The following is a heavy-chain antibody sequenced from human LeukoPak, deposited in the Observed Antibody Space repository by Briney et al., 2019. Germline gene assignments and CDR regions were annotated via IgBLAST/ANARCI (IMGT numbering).Heavy chain of an antibody. V-gene: IGHV3-21*04. CDR1: GFTLNSYA. CDR2: ISSSSSYI. Sequence: GGSLRLSCTASGFTLNSYAMSWVRQAPGKGLEWVSSISSSSSYIYYADSVKGRFTISRDNSKNTLYLQMNSLRAEDTAVYYCARGLTLASASGDAFDIWGQGTMVTVSS. D-gene: IGHD6-25*01. J-gene: IGHJ3*02. CDR3: ARGLTLASASGDAFDI.